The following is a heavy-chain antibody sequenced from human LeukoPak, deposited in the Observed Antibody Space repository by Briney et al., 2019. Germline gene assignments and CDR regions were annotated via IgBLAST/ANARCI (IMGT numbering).Heavy chain of an antibody. Sequence: HPGGSLRLSCAASGFTFSTYAMHWVRQAPGKGLEWVSGINSNGDEIYYADSVRGRFTISRDNSNNALYLQMDSLRAEDTAVYYCANWIGSSSRDYWGQGTLVTVSS. D-gene: IGHD6-6*01. CDR3: ANWIGSSSRDY. CDR2: INSNGDEI. CDR1: GFTFSTYA. J-gene: IGHJ4*02. V-gene: IGHV3-23*01.